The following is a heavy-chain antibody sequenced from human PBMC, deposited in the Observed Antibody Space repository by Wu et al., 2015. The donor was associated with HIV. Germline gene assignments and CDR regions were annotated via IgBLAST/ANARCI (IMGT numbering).Heavy chain of an antibody. CDR3: ARDSVMYYGLGEPIVWES. D-gene: IGHD3-16*01. V-gene: IGHV1-18*01. CDR1: GYTFTRYG. Sequence: QVQLVQSGAEVKKPGASVKVSCKASGYTFTRYGINWVRQAPGQGLEWMGWISTYNGNTNYAQKLQGRVTMTRDTSTSTVYMELSSLRSEDTAVYYCARDSVMYYGLGEPIVWESWGQGTMVTVSS. J-gene: IGHJ3*01. CDR2: ISTYNGNT.